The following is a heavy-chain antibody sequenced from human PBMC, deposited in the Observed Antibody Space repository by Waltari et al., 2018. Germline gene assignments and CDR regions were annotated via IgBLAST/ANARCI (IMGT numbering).Heavy chain of an antibody. CDR1: GVPFSRYS. Sequence: EVQLVESGGGVAKPGGSLRLSCAAAGVPFSRYSMTWVRQDQGTWLEWVSSISSSSSFIYYADPVKGRFTISRDNAKNSLYLQMNSLRAEDTAVYYCARSSCDIVVGPAANYMDVWGKGTTVTISS. D-gene: IGHD2-2*01. J-gene: IGHJ6*03. CDR2: ISSSSSFI. CDR3: ARSSCDIVVGPAANYMDV. V-gene: IGHV3-21*01.